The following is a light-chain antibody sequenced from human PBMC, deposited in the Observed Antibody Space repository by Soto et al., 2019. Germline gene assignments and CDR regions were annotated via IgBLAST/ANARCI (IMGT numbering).Light chain of an antibody. CDR3: QQSYSTPLT. CDR1: QSISSY. Sequence: DIQMTQSPCSLSASEGDRVTITCRASQSISSYLNWYQQKPGKAPKLLIYAASSLQSGVPSRFSGTGSGTDFTLTISSLQPEDFATYYCQQSYSTPLTFGGGTKVEIK. V-gene: IGKV1-39*01. J-gene: IGKJ4*01. CDR2: AAS.